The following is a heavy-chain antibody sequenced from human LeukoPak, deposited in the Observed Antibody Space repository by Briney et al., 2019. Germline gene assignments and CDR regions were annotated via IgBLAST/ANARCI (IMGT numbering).Heavy chain of an antibody. D-gene: IGHD6-19*01. CDR3: AKDPVVYHGGSGWHYFDY. CDR2: IGGTGDKT. V-gene: IGHV3-23*01. J-gene: IGHJ4*02. CDR1: RFTFSSYA. Sequence: SGGSLRLSCAASRFTFSSYAMSWVRQAPGRGLEWVSTIGGTGDKTYYADSVKGRFTISRDNSMDTLCLQMNSLKAEDTAVYYCAKDPVVYHGGSGWHYFDYWGQGTLVTVSS.